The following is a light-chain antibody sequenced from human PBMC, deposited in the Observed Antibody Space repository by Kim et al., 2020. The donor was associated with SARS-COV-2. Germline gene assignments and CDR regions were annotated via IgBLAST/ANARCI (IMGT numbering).Light chain of an antibody. CDR2: GAS. CDR1: QSVGSSY. CDR3: QQYYSSPGT. J-gene: IGKJ2*01. V-gene: IGKV3-20*01. Sequence: ETVLTQVPGTLSLSPGERATLSCRASQSVGSSYLAWYQQKPGQAPRLLIYGASSRATGIPDRFSGSGSGTDFTLTISRLEPEDFAVYYCQQYYSSPGTVGQGTKLEI.